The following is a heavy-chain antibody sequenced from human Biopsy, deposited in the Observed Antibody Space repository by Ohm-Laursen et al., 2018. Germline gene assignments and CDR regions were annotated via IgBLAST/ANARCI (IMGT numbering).Heavy chain of an antibody. CDR1: GFTFGHYA. Sequence: SLRLSCAASGFTFGHYAMHWVRQAPGKGLEWISLIWYDGTNEDYADSVKGRFTISRDNSKNTLYLQINTLTLKDTAFYYCARGLSSGWYGYFDVWGRGTLVTVSS. CDR3: ARGLSSGWYGYFDV. J-gene: IGHJ2*01. CDR2: IWYDGTNE. V-gene: IGHV3-33*04. D-gene: IGHD6-19*01.